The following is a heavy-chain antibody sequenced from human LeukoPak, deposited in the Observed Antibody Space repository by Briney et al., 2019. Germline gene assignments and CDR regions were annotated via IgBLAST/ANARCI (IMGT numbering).Heavy chain of an antibody. CDR1: GGSFSGYY. Sequence: PSETLSLTCAVYGGSFSGYYWSWIRQPPGKGLEWIGELNHSGSTNYNPSLKSRVTISVDTSKNQFSLKLSSVTAADTAVYYCARGHQNRYYDILTGYSSLYYFDYWGQGTLVTVSS. CDR3: ARGHQNRYYDILTGYSSLYYFDY. CDR2: LNHSGST. D-gene: IGHD3-9*01. V-gene: IGHV4-34*01. J-gene: IGHJ4*02.